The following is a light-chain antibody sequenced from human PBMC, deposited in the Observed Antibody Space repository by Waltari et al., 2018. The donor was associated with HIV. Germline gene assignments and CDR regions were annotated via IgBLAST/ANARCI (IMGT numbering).Light chain of an antibody. Sequence: QSALTQPASVSGSPGQSITISCTGTSSDVGGYNYVSWYQRHPGKAPKLMIYDVSNRPSGVSNRFSGSKSGNTVSLTISGLQAEDEADYYCSSYTSSSTRVFGGGTTVTVL. J-gene: IGLJ3*02. CDR2: DVS. CDR3: SSYTSSSTRV. V-gene: IGLV2-14*03. CDR1: SSDVGGYNY.